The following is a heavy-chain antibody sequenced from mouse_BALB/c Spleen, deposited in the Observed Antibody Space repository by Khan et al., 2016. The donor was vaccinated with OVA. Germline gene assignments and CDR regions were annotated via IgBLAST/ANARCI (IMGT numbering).Heavy chain of an antibody. D-gene: IGHD1-1*01. CDR1: GFSLTAYG. CDR2: IWGDGST. Sequence: QVQLKESGPGLVAPSQSLSITCTVSGFSLTAYGVNWVRQPPGKGLGWLGMIWGDGSTDYNSALKSKLSISKDNSTSQVFLKMNSLQTDDTARYYCAINYFGSSFYFDYWGHGTTLTVSS. J-gene: IGHJ2*01. CDR3: AINYFGSSFYFDY. V-gene: IGHV2-6-7*01.